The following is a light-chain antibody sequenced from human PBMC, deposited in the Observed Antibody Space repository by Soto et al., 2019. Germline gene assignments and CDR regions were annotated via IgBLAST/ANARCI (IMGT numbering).Light chain of an antibody. CDR3: QQRSNWPRLT. CDR2: DAS. CDR1: QSVGTF. Sequence: EIVLTQSPATLSLSPGERATLSCRASQSVGTFLAWYQHKPGQGPRLLIYDASNRATGIPARFSGSGSGTDFTLTISSLEAEDFAVYYCQQRSNWPRLTFGGGTKVEIK. V-gene: IGKV3-11*01. J-gene: IGKJ4*01.